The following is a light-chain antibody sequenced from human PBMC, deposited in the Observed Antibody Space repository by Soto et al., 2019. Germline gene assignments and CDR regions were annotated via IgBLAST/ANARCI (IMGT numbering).Light chain of an antibody. J-gene: IGKJ1*01. V-gene: IGKV3-20*01. CDR3: QQYSRSLWT. CDR1: QSVSSSY. CDR2: GAS. Sequence: IMLTQSPGTLSLSPGERATLSCRASQSVSSSYLAWYQEKPGQAPRLVIYGASSRATGIPDRFSGSGSGTDFTLTITRLEPEDFAVYYCQQYSRSLWTFGQGTKVDI.